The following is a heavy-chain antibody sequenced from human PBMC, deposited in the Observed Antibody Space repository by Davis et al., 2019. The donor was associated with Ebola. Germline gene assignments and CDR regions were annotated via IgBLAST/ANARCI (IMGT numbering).Heavy chain of an antibody. CDR2: INSDGSST. J-gene: IGHJ6*02. CDR1: GFTFSSYW. Sequence: ESLKISCAASGFTFSSYWMHWVRQAPGKGLVWVSRINSDGSSTSYADSVKGRFTISRDNSKNTLYLQMNSLRGEDTAVYYCAKVYYGSGSPPPVEDVWGQGTTVTVSS. V-gene: IGHV3-74*01. CDR3: AKVYYGSGSPPPVEDV. D-gene: IGHD3-10*01.